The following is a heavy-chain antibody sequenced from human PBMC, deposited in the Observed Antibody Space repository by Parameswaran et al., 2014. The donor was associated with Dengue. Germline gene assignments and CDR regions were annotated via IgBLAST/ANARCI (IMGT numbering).Heavy chain of an antibody. D-gene: IGHD1-26*01. CDR3: ARISGSRRGVGY. J-gene: IGHJ4*02. CDR2: IYYSGST. Sequence: RWIRQPPGKGLEWIGYIYYSGSTYYNPSLKSRVTISVDTSKNQFSLKLSSVTAADTAVYYCARISGSRRGVGYWGQGTLVTVSS. V-gene: IGHV4-31*02.